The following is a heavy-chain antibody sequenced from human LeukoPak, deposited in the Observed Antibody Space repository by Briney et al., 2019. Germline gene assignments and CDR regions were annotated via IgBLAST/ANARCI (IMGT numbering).Heavy chain of an antibody. V-gene: IGHV4-4*07. Sequence: PSETLSLTCTVSGGSIVSHYWNWIRQPAGRGLEWIGRFYASGTTNTSPSLKSRVTMSVDTSKNQFSLKLSSVTAADTAVYYCARETTLTGYNSGLGFNYWGQGILVTVSS. D-gene: IGHD6-19*01. CDR1: GGSIVSHY. CDR3: ARETTLTGYNSGLGFNY. J-gene: IGHJ4*02. CDR2: FYASGTT.